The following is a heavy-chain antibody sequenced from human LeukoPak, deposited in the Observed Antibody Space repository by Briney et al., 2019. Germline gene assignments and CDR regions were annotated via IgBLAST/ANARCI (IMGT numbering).Heavy chain of an antibody. D-gene: IGHD3-3*01. CDR2: IYYSGST. CDR3: ARGGAYYDFWSGYYNIQEFDY. J-gene: IGHJ4*02. Sequence: SETLSLTCTVSGGSISSYYWSWIRQPPGKGLEWIGYIYYSGSTNYNPSLKSRVTISVDTSKNQFSLKLSSVTAADTAVYYCARGGAYYDFWSGYYNIQEFDYWGQGTLVTVSS. CDR1: GGSISSYY. V-gene: IGHV4-59*01.